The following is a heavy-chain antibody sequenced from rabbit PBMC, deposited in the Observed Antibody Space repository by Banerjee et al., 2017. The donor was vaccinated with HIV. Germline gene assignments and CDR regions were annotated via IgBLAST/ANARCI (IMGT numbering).Heavy chain of an antibody. CDR2: IYAGSSGST. J-gene: IGHJ5*01. D-gene: IGHD2-1*01. Sequence: QSLEESGGDLVKPGASLTLTCTASGFSFSSSYYMCWVRQAPGKGLEWIACIYAGSSGSTYYASWAKGRFTISKTSSTTVTLQMTSLTAADTATYFCASQTPWIYSYDDYGDYVDWLDLWGQGTLVTVS. CDR1: GFSFSSSYY. CDR3: ASQTPWIYSYDDYGDYVDWLDL. V-gene: IGHV1S40*01.